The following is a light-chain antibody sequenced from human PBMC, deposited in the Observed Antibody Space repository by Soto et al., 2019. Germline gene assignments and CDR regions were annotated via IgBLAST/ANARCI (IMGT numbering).Light chain of an antibody. V-gene: IGKV3-20*01. CDR1: QSVSSSY. J-gene: IGKJ1*01. CDR2: DAS. Sequence: EIVLTQSPGTLSLSPGERATLSCRASQSVSSSYLAWYQQKPGQAPRLLIYDASNRATGIPARFSGSGSGTDFTLTISRLEPEDFAVYYCQQYGDSPWTFGQGTKVDIK. CDR3: QQYGDSPWT.